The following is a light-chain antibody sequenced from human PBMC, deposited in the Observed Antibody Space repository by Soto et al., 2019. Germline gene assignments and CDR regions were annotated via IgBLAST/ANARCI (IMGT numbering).Light chain of an antibody. J-gene: IGKJ5*01. V-gene: IGKV1-9*01. CDR2: AAS. CDR1: HVISTS. Sequence: DIQLTQSTSFLSPSIGESVTITCRASHVISTSLAWYQVKPGKAPKLLIYAASTLESGVPSRFSATVSGTEFSLTITSLQPEDFATYYCQQLFDPPITFGQGTRLEIK. CDR3: QQLFDPPIT.